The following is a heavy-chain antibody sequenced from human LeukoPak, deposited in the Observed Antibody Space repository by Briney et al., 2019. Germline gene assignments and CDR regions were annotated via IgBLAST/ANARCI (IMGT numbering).Heavy chain of an antibody. V-gene: IGHV1-8*02. J-gene: IGHJ4*02. D-gene: IGHD2-15*01. CDR2: MNPNSGNT. Sequence: ASVKVSCKASGYTFTGYYMHWVRQAPGQGLEWMGWMNPNSGNTGYAQKFQGRVTMTRNTSVSTAYMELSSLRSEDTAVYYCARGPDIVVGGTWVDYWGQGTLVTVSS. CDR1: GYTFTGYY. CDR3: ARGPDIVVGGTWVDY.